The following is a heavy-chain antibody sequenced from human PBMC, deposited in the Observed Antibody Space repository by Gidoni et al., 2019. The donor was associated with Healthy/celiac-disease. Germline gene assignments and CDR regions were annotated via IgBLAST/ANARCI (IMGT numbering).Heavy chain of an antibody. V-gene: IGHV1-8*01. D-gene: IGHD3-10*01. Sequence: QVQLVQSGAEVKKPGASVKVSCKASGYTFTSYDINWVRQATGQGLEWMGWMNPNSGNTGYAQKFQGRVTMTRNTSISTAYMELSSLRSEDTAVYYCARGGSSWFGELLRNYYYYGMDVWGQGTTVTVSS. CDR3: ARGGSSWFGELLRNYYYYGMDV. CDR2: MNPNSGNT. J-gene: IGHJ6*02. CDR1: GYTFTSYD.